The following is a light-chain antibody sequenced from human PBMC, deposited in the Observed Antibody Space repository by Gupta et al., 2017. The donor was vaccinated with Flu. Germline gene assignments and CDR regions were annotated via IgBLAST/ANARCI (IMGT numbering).Light chain of an antibody. J-gene: IGKJ4*01. CDR2: DAS. CDR3: QHHNILPFT. V-gene: IGKV1-33*01. CDR1: QDISTY. Sequence: SLSAYLCGRVTISCPGSQDISTYLNFYQHKPGQAPHLLNYDASCLDSGVPSRFSGSGSGTNFIFTIPSLHPDDFGTYLCQHHNILPFTFGEGPKVEIK.